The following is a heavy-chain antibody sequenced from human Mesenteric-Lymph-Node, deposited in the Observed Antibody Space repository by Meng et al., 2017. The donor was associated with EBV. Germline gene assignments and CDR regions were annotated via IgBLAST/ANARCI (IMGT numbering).Heavy chain of an antibody. V-gene: IGHV1-46*01. CDR1: GYTFTSYH. CDR3: ATTRDYDILTGYYSYFDY. CDR2: INPNGGST. J-gene: IGHJ4*02. D-gene: IGHD3-9*01. Sequence: QVQLVQSGAEVKKPGASVKVSCKASGYTFTSYHIHWVRQAPGHGPEWMGIINPNGGSTSYAQKFQGRVTMARDTSTSTVYMELSSLRSEDTAVYYCATTRDYDILTGYYSYFDYWGQGTLGTVSP.